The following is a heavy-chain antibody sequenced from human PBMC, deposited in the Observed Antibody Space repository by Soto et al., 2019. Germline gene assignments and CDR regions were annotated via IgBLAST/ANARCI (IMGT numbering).Heavy chain of an antibody. CDR2: IFPNSVGST. D-gene: IGHD3-16*01. V-gene: IGHV1-2*02. CDR1: GYTFAAYY. CDR3: ATDEGGIFDS. Sequence: QAQLVQSGAEVRRPGASVKVSCKTSGYTFAAYYLHWVRQAPGQGLEWMGFIFPNSVGSTTPAPQFEGRVTMTRDSSLSTADQELSGVTSEDTGLYSGATDEGGIFDSWGQGPLVSVSS. J-gene: IGHJ4*01.